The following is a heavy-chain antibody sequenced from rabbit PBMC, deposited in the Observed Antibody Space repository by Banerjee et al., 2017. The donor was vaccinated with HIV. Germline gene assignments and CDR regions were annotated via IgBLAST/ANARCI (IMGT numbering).Heavy chain of an antibody. CDR2: IYVGSGGST. D-gene: IGHD7-1*01. Sequence: QQQLEESGGGLVKPGGTLTLTCKASGIDFSSSYYMCWVRQAPGKGLEWIACIYVGSGGSTYYANWAKGRFTISKTSSTTVTLQMTSLTAADTATYFCARVGYAGYDDYEYVMNGYLFKLWGQGTLVTVS. J-gene: IGHJ4*01. CDR3: ARVGYAGYDDYEYVMNGYLFKL. CDR1: GIDFSSSYY. V-gene: IGHV1S45*01.